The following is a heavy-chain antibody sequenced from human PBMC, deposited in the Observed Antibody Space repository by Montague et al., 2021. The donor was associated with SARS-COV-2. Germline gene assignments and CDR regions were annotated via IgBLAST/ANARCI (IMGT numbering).Heavy chain of an antibody. CDR1: GGSISSRSYY. V-gene: IGHV4-39*07. CDR3: AREGAVVGARRTFDI. D-gene: IGHD1-26*01. CDR2: IYYSGNT. J-gene: IGHJ3*02. Sequence: SETLSLTCTISGGSISSRSYYWGWIRQPPGKGLEWIGGIYYSGNTYYNPSLKSRVTISVDPSKNQFSLKLTSVTAADTAVYFCAREGAVVGARRTFDIWAKGQWSPSLQ.